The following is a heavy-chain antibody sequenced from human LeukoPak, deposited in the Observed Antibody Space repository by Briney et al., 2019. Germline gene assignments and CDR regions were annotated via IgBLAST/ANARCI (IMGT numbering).Heavy chain of an antibody. CDR3: ARDRGNDDFDI. Sequence: SGPTLVNPSQTLPLTCTVSGGSISSGGYYWTWIRQHPRKGLEWIGHIYHSGTTYYNPSLKSRVTISVDTPKNQFSLKLSSVTAADTAVYYCARDRGNDDFDIWGPGTMVTVSS. V-gene: IGHV4-31*03. D-gene: IGHD3-10*01. CDR2: IYHSGTT. J-gene: IGHJ3*02. CDR1: GGSISSGGYY.